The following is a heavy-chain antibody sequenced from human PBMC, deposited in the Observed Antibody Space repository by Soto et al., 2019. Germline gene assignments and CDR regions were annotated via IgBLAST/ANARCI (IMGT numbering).Heavy chain of an antibody. CDR1: GFRFTSYG. D-gene: IGHD6-19*01. CDR3: TKPASGLQWPPFDP. J-gene: IGHJ5*02. V-gene: IGHV3-30*18. CDR2: ISSDGSKK. Sequence: PGGSLRLSCAASGFRFTSYGMYWVRQTPGKGLEWVALISSDGSKKDYAESVRGRFTISRDNSKNTLYLQMNSLRVEDTAVYYCTKPASGLQWPPFDPWGHGTLVTVSS.